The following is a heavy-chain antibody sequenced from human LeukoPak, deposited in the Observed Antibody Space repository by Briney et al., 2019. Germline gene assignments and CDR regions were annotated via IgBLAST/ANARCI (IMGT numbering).Heavy chain of an antibody. V-gene: IGHV4-30-2*01. CDR2: IFHSGSS. D-gene: IGHD5-18*01. CDR1: GDSISSGDYS. J-gene: IGHJ5*02. CDR3: ATELWLVNAPGSWFDP. Sequence: SQTLSHTCAVSGDSISSGDYSWSWIRQPSGKGLEWIGYIFHSGSSYYNPSLKSRVTISVDRSKNQFSLRLTSVTAADTAVYYCATELWLVNAPGSWFDPWGQGTLVTVSS.